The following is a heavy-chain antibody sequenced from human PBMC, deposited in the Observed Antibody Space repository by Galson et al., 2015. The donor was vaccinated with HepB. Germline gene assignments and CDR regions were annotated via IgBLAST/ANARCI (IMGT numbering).Heavy chain of an antibody. CDR3: AREMRGDKDAFDI. D-gene: IGHD2-21*02. V-gene: IGHV3-48*02. CDR1: GFTFSSYS. Sequence: SLRLSCAASGFTFSSYSMNWVRQAPGKGLEWVSYISSSSSTIYYADSVKGRFTISRDNAKNSLYLQMNSLRDEDTAVYYCAREMRGDKDAFDIWGQGTMVTVSS. J-gene: IGHJ3*02. CDR2: ISSSSSTI.